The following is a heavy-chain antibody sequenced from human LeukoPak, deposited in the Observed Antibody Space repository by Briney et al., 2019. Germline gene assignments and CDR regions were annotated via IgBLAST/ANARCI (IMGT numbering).Heavy chain of an antibody. CDR1: GFTFSDYY. V-gene: IGHV3-11*04. D-gene: IGHD2-15*01. Sequence: RPGGSLRLSCAASGFTFSDYYMSWIRQAPGKGLEWVSYISSSGSTIYYADSVKGRFTISRDNSKNTLYLQMNSLRAEDTAVYYCAKDLSTRYCSGGSCYEAYYFDYWGQGTLVTVSS. J-gene: IGHJ4*02. CDR3: AKDLSTRYCSGGSCYEAYYFDY. CDR2: ISSSGSTI.